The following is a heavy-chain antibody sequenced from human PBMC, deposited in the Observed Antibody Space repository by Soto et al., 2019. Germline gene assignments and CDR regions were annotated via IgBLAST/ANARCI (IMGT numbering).Heavy chain of an antibody. CDR2: IYWDDDK. Sequence: QITLKESGPTLVKPTQTLTLTCTFSGFSLSTNGVGVGWIRQPPGKALEWLALIYWDDDKRYSPSLKSRHTITKATSKTQVVLTMTNMDPVDTATYYCAHSPKNDWHCDYWGQGTLVTVSS. J-gene: IGHJ4*02. CDR3: AHSPKNDWHCDY. D-gene: IGHD1-1*01. CDR1: GFSLSTNGVG. V-gene: IGHV2-5*02.